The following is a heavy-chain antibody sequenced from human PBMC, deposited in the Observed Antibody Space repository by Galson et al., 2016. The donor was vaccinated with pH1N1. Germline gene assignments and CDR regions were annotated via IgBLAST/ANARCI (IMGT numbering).Heavy chain of an antibody. D-gene: IGHD4-17*01. Sequence: QSGAEVTKPGESLKISCQGSGYNFPTSWIGWVRQMPGKGLEWMAIIHLAGSHIRYSPSFQGQVTISSDKSINTAYLQWISLKASDTATYYCARQYDFGDYRGNAFDIWGQGTMFIVSS. J-gene: IGHJ3*02. V-gene: IGHV5-51*03. CDR2: IHLAGSHI. CDR3: ARQYDFGDYRGNAFDI. CDR1: GYNFPTSW.